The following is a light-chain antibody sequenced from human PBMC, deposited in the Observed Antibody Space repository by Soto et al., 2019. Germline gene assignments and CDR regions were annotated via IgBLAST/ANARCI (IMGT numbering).Light chain of an antibody. CDR2: GAS. V-gene: IGKV3-11*01. Sequence: EIVMPPSPATLSVSPVERATLSCRASQSVSSNLAWYQQKPGQAPRLLIYGASNRATGIPARFSGSGFGTDFTLTISSLEPEELAVYYCQQRSNWPRTFGQGTKVDI. J-gene: IGKJ1*01. CDR1: QSVSSN. CDR3: QQRSNWPRT.